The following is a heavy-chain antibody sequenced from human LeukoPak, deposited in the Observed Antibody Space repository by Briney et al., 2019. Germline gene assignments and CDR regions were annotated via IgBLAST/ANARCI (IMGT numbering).Heavy chain of an antibody. D-gene: IGHD1-26*01. CDR2: IYCSGST. CDR1: GGSISSGDYY. Sequence: SQTLSLTCTVSGGSISSGDYYWSWIRQPPGKGLEWIGYIYCSGSTYYNPSLKSRVTISVDTSKNQFSLKLSSVTAADTAVYYCARAPDKGAAIDYWGQGTLVTVSS. V-gene: IGHV4-30-4*08. J-gene: IGHJ4*02. CDR3: ARAPDKGAAIDY.